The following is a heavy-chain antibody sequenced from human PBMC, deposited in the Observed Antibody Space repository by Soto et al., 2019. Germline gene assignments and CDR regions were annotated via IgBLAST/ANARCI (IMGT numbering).Heavy chain of an antibody. D-gene: IGHD3-22*01. Sequence: GESLKISCRGSGYSFAGYWITWVRQKPGKGLERMGRIDPSDSQTYYSPSFRGHVTISATKSITTVFLQWSSLRASDTAMYYCARQIYDSDTGPNFQYYFDSWGQGTPVTVSS. J-gene: IGHJ4*02. V-gene: IGHV5-10-1*01. CDR3: ARQIYDSDTGPNFQYYFDS. CDR1: GYSFAGYW. CDR2: IDPSDSQT.